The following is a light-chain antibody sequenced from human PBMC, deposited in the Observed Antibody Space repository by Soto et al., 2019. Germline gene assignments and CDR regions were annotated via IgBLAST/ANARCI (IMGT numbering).Light chain of an antibody. CDR3: ATWDDDLRAAV. Sequence: QSVLTQPPSLSGTPGQSVTISCSGSSSNIEGNTVHWYQHLPGTAPKLLIYIDHNRPSGIPDRFSGSKSGTSASLAISGLQSEDEADYYCATWDDDLRAAVFGGGTQLTVL. J-gene: IGLJ7*01. CDR2: IDH. CDR1: SSNIEGNT. V-gene: IGLV1-44*01.